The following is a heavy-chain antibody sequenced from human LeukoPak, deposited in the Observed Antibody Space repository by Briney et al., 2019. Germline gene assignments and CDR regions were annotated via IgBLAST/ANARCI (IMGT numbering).Heavy chain of an antibody. Sequence: PSETLSLTCTVSGGSISSYYWSWIRQPPGKGLEWNGYIYYSGSTNYNPSLKSRVTISVDTSKNQFSLKLSSVTAADTAVYYCASGSDYYDSSGYDAFDIWGQGTMVTVSS. V-gene: IGHV4-59*08. CDR2: IYYSGST. CDR3: ASGSDYYDSSGYDAFDI. J-gene: IGHJ3*02. D-gene: IGHD3-22*01. CDR1: GGSISSYY.